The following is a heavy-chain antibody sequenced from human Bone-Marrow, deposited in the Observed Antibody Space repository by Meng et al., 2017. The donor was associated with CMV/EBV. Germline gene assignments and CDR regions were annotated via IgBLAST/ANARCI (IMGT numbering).Heavy chain of an antibody. CDR1: GFTFSSYW. D-gene: IGHD3-10*01. CDR3: ARGLISVDP. V-gene: IGHV3-7*01. Sequence: GESLKISCAASGFTFSSYWMSWVRQAPGKGLEWVANIKQDGSEKYYVDSVKGRFTISRDNAKNSLYLQMNSLRAEDTAVYYCARGLISVDPWGQGTLVTVSS. CDR2: IKQDGSEK. J-gene: IGHJ5*02.